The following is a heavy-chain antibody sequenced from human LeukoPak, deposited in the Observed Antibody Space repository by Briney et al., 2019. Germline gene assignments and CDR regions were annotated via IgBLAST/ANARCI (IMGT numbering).Heavy chain of an antibody. J-gene: IGHJ4*02. CDR2: MNPNSGNT. Sequence: ASVKVSCKASGYTFTSYEINWVRQATGQGLEWTGWMNPNSGNTGYAQKFQGRVTMTRNTSISTAYMELSSLRSEDTAVYYCARAGRYGSGAEFDYWGQGTLVTVSS. D-gene: IGHD3-10*01. CDR1: GYTFTSYE. CDR3: ARAGRYGSGAEFDY. V-gene: IGHV1-8*01.